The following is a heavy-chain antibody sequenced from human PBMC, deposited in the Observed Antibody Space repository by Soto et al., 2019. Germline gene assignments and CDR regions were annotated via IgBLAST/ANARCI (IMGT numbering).Heavy chain of an antibody. CDR1: GGSINDFY. J-gene: IGHJ4*02. CDR2: IYYSGST. CDR3: ARVGGVAARTFDY. V-gene: IGHV4-59*01. D-gene: IGHD6-6*01. Sequence: SETLSLTCTVSGGSINDFYWSWIRQPPGKGLEWIGYIYYSGSTDYNPSLKGRVTISVDTSKNQFSLKLRSVTAADTAVYYCARVGGVAARTFDYWGQGTLVTVSS.